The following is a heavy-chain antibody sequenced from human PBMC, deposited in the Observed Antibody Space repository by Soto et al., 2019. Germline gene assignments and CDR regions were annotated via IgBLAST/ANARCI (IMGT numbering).Heavy chain of an antibody. CDR1: GGSINDFY. J-gene: IGHJ4*02. CDR2: IYYSGST. CDR3: ARVGGVAARTFDY. V-gene: IGHV4-59*01. D-gene: IGHD6-6*01. Sequence: SETLSLTCTVSGGSINDFYWSWIRQPPGKGLEWIGYIYYSGSTDYNPSLKGRVTISVDTSKNQFSLKLRSVTAADTAVYYCARVGGVAARTFDYWGQGTLVTVSS.